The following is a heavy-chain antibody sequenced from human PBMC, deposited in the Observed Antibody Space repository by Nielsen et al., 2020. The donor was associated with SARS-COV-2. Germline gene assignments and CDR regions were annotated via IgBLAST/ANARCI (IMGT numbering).Heavy chain of an antibody. CDR2: MNPNSGNT. CDR1: GYTFTSYD. V-gene: IGHV1-8*01. Sequence: ASVKVSCKASGYTFTSYDINWVRQATGQGLEWMGWMNPNSGNTGYAQKFQGRVTMTRNTSISTAYMELSSLRSEDTAVYYCARIVEQAGEKASGLGYWGQGTLVTVSS. D-gene: IGHD7-27*01. J-gene: IGHJ4*02. CDR3: ARIVEQAGEKASGLGY.